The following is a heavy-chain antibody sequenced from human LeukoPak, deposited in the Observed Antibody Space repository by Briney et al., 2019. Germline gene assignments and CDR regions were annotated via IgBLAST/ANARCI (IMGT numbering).Heavy chain of an antibody. CDR2: ITASGTTT. CDR1: GMTFRMCA. CDR3: AKSGFQYDEKSFDH. Sequence: GGSLRLSCEGSGMTFRMCAMSWVRQAPGKGLEGVSSITASGTTTYYADSLKRRFTISRDNLKNTLYLQMSSLSVDDTAVYYCAKSGFQYDEKSFDHWGQGTLVTVSS. V-gene: IGHV3-23*01. J-gene: IGHJ5*02. D-gene: IGHD3-16*01.